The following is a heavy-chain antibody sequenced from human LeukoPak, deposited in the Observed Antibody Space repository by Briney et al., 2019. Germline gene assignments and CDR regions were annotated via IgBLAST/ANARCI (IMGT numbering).Heavy chain of an antibody. J-gene: IGHJ4*02. CDR1: GFTFSSSA. V-gene: IGHV3-23*01. D-gene: IGHD4-17*01. CDR3: AKDLVTLTRGPD. Sequence: GGSLRLSCAASGFTFSSSAMNWVRQAPGKGLEWVSTISGGGGTTYYADSVKGRFTISRDNSKNTLYLQMNSLRVEDTAVYYCAKDLVTLTRGPDWGQGTLVTVSS. CDR2: ISGGGGTT.